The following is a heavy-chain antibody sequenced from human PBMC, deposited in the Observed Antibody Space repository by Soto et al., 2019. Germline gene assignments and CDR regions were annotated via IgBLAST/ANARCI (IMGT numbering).Heavy chain of an antibody. V-gene: IGHV1-3*04. CDR3: TIVRVADSALDH. J-gene: IGHJ4*02. CDR1: GYTFTFYA. D-gene: IGHD3-10*02. Sequence: ASVKVSCKASGYTFTFYAIHWVRQAPGQRLEWMGMVNTGNGNTKYSQKFQGRVTITRDTSANTTYMELSNLRAEDTAMYYCTIVRVADSALDHWGQGTLVTVSS. CDR2: VNTGNGNT.